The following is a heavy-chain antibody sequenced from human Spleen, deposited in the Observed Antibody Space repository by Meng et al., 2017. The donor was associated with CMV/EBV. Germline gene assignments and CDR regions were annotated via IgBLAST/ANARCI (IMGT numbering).Heavy chain of an antibody. V-gene: IGHV3-48*04. J-gene: IGHJ6*02. D-gene: IGHD3-10*01. CDR3: AKDIGYYYGSGSYYNPVRYYYGMDV. Sequence: GESLKISCAASGFSFNNYSINWVRQAPGKGLEWVSYISSSGRTTYYADSVKGRLTISRDNAKNSLYLQMNSLRAEDTAVYYCAKDIGYYYGSGSYYNPVRYYYGMDVWGQGTTVTVSS. CDR2: ISSSGRTT. CDR1: GFSFNNYS.